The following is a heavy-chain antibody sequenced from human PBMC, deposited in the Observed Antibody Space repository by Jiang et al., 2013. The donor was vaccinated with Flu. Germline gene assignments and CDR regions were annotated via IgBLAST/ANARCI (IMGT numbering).Heavy chain of an antibody. V-gene: IGHV4-39*01. CDR2: IYYSGST. J-gene: IGHJ4*02. CDR1: GGSISSSSYY. CDR3: ASENHSDCTNGVCTPFDY. Sequence: LLKPSETLSLTCTVSGGSISSSSYYWGWIRQPPGKGLEWIGSIYYSGSTYYNPSLKSRVTISVDTSKNQFSLKLSSVTAADTAVYYCASENHSDCTNGVCTPFDYWGQGTLVTVSS. D-gene: IGHD2-8*01.